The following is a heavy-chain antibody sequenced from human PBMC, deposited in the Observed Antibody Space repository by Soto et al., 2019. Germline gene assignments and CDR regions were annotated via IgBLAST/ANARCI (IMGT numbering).Heavy chain of an antibody. D-gene: IGHD6-13*01. CDR1: GYTFTSYG. CDR3: ARTSGYSSTDNWFDP. CDR2: ISAYNGST. J-gene: IGHJ5*02. Sequence: ASVKVSCKASGYTFTSYGISWVRPAPGQGLEWMGWISAYNGSTNYAQKLKGRVTVTTDTSTSTAYMELMNLRSDDTAVYYCARTSGYSSTDNWFDPWGQGTLVTVSS. V-gene: IGHV1-18*01.